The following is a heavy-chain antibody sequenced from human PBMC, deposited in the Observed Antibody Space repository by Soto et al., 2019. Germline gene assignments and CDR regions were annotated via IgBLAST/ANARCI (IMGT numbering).Heavy chain of an antibody. D-gene: IGHD3-22*01. Sequence: LKISCEASGYMFSDYWIGWVRQMPGKGLEWMGIIYPGDSDTRYSPSFQGQVTISADKSVTTAYLQWRSLKASDTAIYYCARLHNYDDSGSSEGLDYWGQGTLVTVSS. CDR2: IYPGDSDT. V-gene: IGHV5-51*01. J-gene: IGHJ4*02. CDR3: ARLHNYDDSGSSEGLDY. CDR1: GYMFSDYW.